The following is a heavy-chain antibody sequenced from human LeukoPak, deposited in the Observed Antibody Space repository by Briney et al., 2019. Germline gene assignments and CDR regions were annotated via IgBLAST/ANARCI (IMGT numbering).Heavy chain of an antibody. CDR2: IIPIFGTA. D-gene: IGHD3-22*01. J-gene: IGHJ4*02. CDR1: GGTFSSYA. CDR3: ARDPTVGYYDSSGYFWVPSPYPDY. Sequence: SVKVSCKASGGTFSSYAISWVRQAPGQGLEWMGGIIPIFGTANYAQKFQGRVTITADESTSTAYMELSSLRSEDTAVYYCARDPTVGYYDSSGYFWVPSPYPDYWGQGTLVTVSS. V-gene: IGHV1-69*13.